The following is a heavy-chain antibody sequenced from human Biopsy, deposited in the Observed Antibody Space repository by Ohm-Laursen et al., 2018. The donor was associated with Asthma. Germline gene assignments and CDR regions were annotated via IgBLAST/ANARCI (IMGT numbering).Heavy chain of an antibody. J-gene: IGHJ6*02. CDR1: GSTFSSYG. CDR3: AKDTEGRYDFWSGLSYNYYGMDV. Sequence: RSLRLSCAASGSTFSSYGMHWVRQAPGKGLEWVAVISYDGSNKYYADSVKGRFTISRDNSKNTLYLQMNSLRAEDTAVYYCAKDTEGRYDFWSGLSYNYYGMDVWGQGTTVTVSS. V-gene: IGHV3-30*18. D-gene: IGHD3-3*01. CDR2: ISYDGSNK.